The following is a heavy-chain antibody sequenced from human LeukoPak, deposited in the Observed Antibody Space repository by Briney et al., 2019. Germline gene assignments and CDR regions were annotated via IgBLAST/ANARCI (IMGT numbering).Heavy chain of an antibody. D-gene: IGHD4-11*01. V-gene: IGHV3-33*06. J-gene: IGHJ4*02. CDR1: GFTFSHYG. Sequence: GGSLRLSCAASGFTFSHYGFHWVRQAPGKGLEWVAVIWSDGSNKYYGDSVKGRFIIYRDDSQNTVYLQMNSLRAEDTGVHYCAKDAQRGFDYSNSLEYWGQGSLVTVSS. CDR2: IWSDGSNK. CDR3: AKDAQRGFDYSNSLEY.